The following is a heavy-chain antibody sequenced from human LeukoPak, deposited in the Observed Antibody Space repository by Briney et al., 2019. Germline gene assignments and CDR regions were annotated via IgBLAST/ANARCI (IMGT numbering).Heavy chain of an antibody. V-gene: IGHV1-2*06. Sequence: ASVKVSCKASGYTFSDYYIHWVRQAPGQGLEWMGRINPNNGGTSYAQIFQGRVTMTRDTSFSTAYMELSRLRSDDTAVYYCTTGAAHAIYDAFDIWGQGTMVTVSS. CDR3: TTGAAHAIYDAFDI. D-gene: IGHD1-14*01. CDR2: INPNNGGT. J-gene: IGHJ3*02. CDR1: GYTFSDYY.